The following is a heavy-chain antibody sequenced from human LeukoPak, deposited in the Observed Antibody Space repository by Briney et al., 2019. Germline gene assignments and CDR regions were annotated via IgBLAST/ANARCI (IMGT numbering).Heavy chain of an antibody. V-gene: IGHV4-34*01. CDR2: INHSGST. Sequence: SETLSLTCAVYGGSFSGYYWSWIRQPPGKGLEWIGEINHSGSTNYNPSLKSRVTISVDTSKNQFSLKLSSVTAADTAVYYCASTRRAPTYYYGSGSYRSPYNWFDPWGQGTLVTVSP. D-gene: IGHD3-10*01. J-gene: IGHJ5*02. CDR1: GGSFSGYY. CDR3: ASTRRAPTYYYGSGSYRSPYNWFDP.